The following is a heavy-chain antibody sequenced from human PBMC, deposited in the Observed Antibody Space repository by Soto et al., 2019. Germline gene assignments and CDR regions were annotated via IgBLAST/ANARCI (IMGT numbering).Heavy chain of an antibody. CDR2: IIPIFGTA. Sequence: SVKVCCKASGGTFSSYAISWVRQAPGQGLEWMGGIIPIFGTANYAQKFQGRVTITADESTSTAYMELSSLRSEDTAVYYCASGEFGNTMIVVGRGEHRTIKRWAFDIWGQGTMVTV. D-gene: IGHD3-22*01. V-gene: IGHV1-69*13. CDR1: GGTFSSYA. CDR3: ASGEFGNTMIVVGRGEHRTIKRWAFDI. J-gene: IGHJ3*02.